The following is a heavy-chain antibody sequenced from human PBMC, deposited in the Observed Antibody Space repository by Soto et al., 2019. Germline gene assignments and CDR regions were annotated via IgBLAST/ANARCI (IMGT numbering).Heavy chain of an antibody. D-gene: IGHD6-13*01. J-gene: IGHJ6*02. Sequence: EVQLVESGGGLVQPGRSLRLSCAASGFTFDDYAMHWVRQAPGKGLEWVSGISWNSGSIGYADSVKGRFAISRDNAKNSLYLQMNSLRAEDTALYYCAKDHEQQLAYGMDVWGPGTTVTVSS. V-gene: IGHV3-9*01. CDR3: AKDHEQQLAYGMDV. CDR1: GFTFDDYA. CDR2: ISWNSGSI.